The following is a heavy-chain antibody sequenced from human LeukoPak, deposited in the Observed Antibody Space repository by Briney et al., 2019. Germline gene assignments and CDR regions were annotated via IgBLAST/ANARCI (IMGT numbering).Heavy chain of an antibody. CDR1: GYTFTSYY. J-gene: IGHJ5*02. D-gene: IGHD2-2*02. CDR3: ARGGVVVPAAISNWFDP. Sequence: ASVKVSCKASGYTFTSYYMHWVRQAPGQGLEWIGIINPSGGSTSYAQKFQGRVTMTRDTSTSTVYMELSSLRSEDTAVYYCARGGVVVPAAISNWFDPWGQGTLVTVSS. CDR2: INPSGGST. V-gene: IGHV1-46*01.